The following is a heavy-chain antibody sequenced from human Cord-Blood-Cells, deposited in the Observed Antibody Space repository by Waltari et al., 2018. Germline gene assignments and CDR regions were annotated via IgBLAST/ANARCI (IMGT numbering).Heavy chain of an antibody. Sequence: QVQLQESGPGLVKPSETLSLTCAVSGYSISSGYSWGWIRQPPGKGLEWIGSIYHSGSTYYNPSLKSRVTISVDTSKNQFSLKLSSVTAADTAVYYCARGEIVVGATPYYFDYWGQGTLVTVSS. V-gene: IGHV4-38-2*01. CDR1: GYSISSGYS. J-gene: IGHJ4*02. D-gene: IGHD1-26*01. CDR2: IYHSGST. CDR3: ARGEIVVGATPYYFDY.